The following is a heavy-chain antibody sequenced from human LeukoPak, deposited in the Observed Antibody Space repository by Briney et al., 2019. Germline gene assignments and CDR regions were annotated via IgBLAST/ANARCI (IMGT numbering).Heavy chain of an antibody. D-gene: IGHD3-3*01. J-gene: IGHJ5*02. CDR2: IQHSGNI. V-gene: IGHV4-4*02. CDR3: ARNYESGYSIGP. Sequence: SETLSLTCAVSGGSINSIYWWSWVRQPPGKGLEWIGEIQHSGNINYNLSLKSRVTISVDKSKNQFPLTVTSVTAADTAIYYCARNYESGYSIGPWGQGTLVTVSS. CDR1: GGSINSIYW.